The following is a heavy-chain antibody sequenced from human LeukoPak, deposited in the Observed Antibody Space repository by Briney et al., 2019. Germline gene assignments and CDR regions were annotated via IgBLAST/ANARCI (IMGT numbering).Heavy chain of an antibody. CDR3: ARSLLITHYFDY. CDR1: GFTFSSYS. CDR2: ISTSTYM. D-gene: IGHD1-14*01. V-gene: IGHV3-21*01. Sequence: PRGSLRLSCAASGFTFSSYSLNWVRQAPGKGLEWVSSISTSTYMNYADSVKGRFTISTDNAKNSLYLQMDSLRAEDTAVYFCARSLLITHYFDYWGKGTLVTVSS. J-gene: IGHJ4*02.